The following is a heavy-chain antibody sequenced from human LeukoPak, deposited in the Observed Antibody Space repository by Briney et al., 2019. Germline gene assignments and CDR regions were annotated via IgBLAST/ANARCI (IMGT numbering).Heavy chain of an antibody. V-gene: IGHV3-74*01. Sequence: GGSLRLSCAVSGFTFSSYWMHWVRQAPGKGLVWVSRINSDGSSTTYADSVKGRFTISRDNAKNTLYLQMNSLRAEDTAVYYCARGALEYYDILTGSPVPNYWGQGTLVTVSS. D-gene: IGHD3-9*01. CDR3: ARGALEYYDILTGSPVPNY. J-gene: IGHJ4*02. CDR1: GFTFSSYW. CDR2: INSDGSST.